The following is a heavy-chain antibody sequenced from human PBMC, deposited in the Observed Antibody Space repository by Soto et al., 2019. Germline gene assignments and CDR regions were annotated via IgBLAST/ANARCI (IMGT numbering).Heavy chain of an antibody. J-gene: IGHJ5*02. CDR1: GFTFSTYS. CDR2: ISSSSSTI. CDR3: FGDGGATDWFDP. D-gene: IGHD1-26*01. V-gene: IGHV3-48*02. Sequence: EVQLVESGGGLVQPGGSLRLSCAASGFTFSTYSMNWVRQAPGKGLEWVSYISSSSSTIYYADSVKGRFTISRDNAKNSLYLQMNSLRDEATAVYYCFGDGGATDWFDPWGQGTLVTVSS.